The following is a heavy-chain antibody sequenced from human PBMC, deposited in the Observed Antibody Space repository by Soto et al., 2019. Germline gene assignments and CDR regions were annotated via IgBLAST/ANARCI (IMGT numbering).Heavy chain of an antibody. Sequence: ASVKVSCKASGYTFTSYYMHWVRQAPGQGLEWMGIINPSGGSTSYAQKFQGRVTMTRDTSTSTVYMELSSLRSEDTAVYYCARSTTTVGTRTTYGMDVWGQGTTVTVSS. V-gene: IGHV1-46*01. J-gene: IGHJ6*02. D-gene: IGHD1-7*01. CDR2: INPSGGST. CDR3: ARSTTTVGTRTTYGMDV. CDR1: GYTFTSYY.